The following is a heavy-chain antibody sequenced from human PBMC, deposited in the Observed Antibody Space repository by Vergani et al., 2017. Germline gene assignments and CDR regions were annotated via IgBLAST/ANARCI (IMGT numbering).Heavy chain of an antibody. CDR2: ILPIFGTA. D-gene: IGHD3-10*01. V-gene: IGHV1-69*01. Sequence: QVQLVQSGAEVKKPGSSVKVSCKASGGTFSSYAISWVRQAPGQGLEWMGGILPIFGTANYAQKFQGRVTSTAAESTSTAYMELSSLRSDDTALDYCARIMVRGVIASWGQGTLVTVSS. J-gene: IGHJ5*02. CDR1: GGTFSSYA. CDR3: ARIMVRGVIAS.